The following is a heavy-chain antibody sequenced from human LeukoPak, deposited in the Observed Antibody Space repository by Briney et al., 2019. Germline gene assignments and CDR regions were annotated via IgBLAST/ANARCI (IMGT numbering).Heavy chain of an antibody. D-gene: IGHD3-3*01. CDR1: DGSISSFY. J-gene: IGHJ5*02. Sequence: SETLSLTCTVSDGSISSFYWTWIRQSPGKGLEWIGYIFYGGNTNYNPSLKSRVTMSMDTSKSQFSLKLTSVTAADTAVYYCASGTIFGVIAPSSFHRWGRRALVTASS. CDR2: IFYGGNT. CDR3: ASGTIFGVIAPSSFHR. V-gene: IGHV4-59*12.